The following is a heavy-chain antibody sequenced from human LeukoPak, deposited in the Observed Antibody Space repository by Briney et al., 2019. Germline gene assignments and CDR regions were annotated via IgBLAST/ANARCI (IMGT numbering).Heavy chain of an antibody. CDR2: IYHSGST. CDR1: GYSISSGYY. V-gene: IGHV4-38-2*02. J-gene: IGHJ4*02. CDR3: ARDSWYSSPLFEVRTPTHN. Sequence: SKTLSLTCTVSGYSISSGYYWGWIRQPPGKGLEWIGSIYHSGSTYYNPSLKSRVTISVDTSKNQFSLKLSSVTAADTAVYYCARDSWYSSPLFEVRTPTHNWGQGTLVTVSS. D-gene: IGHD6-19*01.